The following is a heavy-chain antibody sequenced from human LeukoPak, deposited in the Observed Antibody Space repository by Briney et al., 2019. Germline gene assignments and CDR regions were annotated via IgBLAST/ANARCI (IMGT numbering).Heavy chain of an antibody. CDR2: IYYSGYT. V-gene: IGHV4-59*13. Sequence: SETLSLTCSVFGGSMSNYYWSWIRRPPGRGLEWIGNIYYSGYTTYNPSLKSRVTISVDTSKNQFSLRLTSVTATDTAVYYCARGQRNYSRAVDDWGQGPLVTVSS. D-gene: IGHD1-7*01. CDR3: ARGQRNYSRAVDD. J-gene: IGHJ4*02. CDR1: GGSMSNYY.